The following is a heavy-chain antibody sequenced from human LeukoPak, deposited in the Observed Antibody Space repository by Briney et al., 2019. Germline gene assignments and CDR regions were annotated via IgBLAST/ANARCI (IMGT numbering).Heavy chain of an antibody. V-gene: IGHV4-34*01. CDR1: GGFLSPYY. J-gene: IGHJ4*02. Sequence: SETLSLTCSVYGGFLSPYYWNWIRQPPGKGLEWIGEINHRGSTTYNPSLKSRVTISVDTSNNQFSLKLSSVTAADTAVYYCARVGLDWGSIDYWGQGTLVTVSS. CDR2: INHRGST. D-gene: IGHD3/OR15-3a*01. CDR3: ARVGLDWGSIDY.